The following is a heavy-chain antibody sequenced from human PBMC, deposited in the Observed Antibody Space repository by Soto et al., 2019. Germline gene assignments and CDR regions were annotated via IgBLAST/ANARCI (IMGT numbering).Heavy chain of an antibody. CDR2: INRSGST. D-gene: IGHD5-18*01. J-gene: IGHJ6*02. CDR1: GGSFSGYY. Sequence: SETLSLTCAVHGGSFSGYYRRWIRQTPGSGLEWIEEINRSGSTNYNPSLKSRVTISVDTSKNQFSLKLSSVTAAETAVYYCARLAMDQYYYYGMDVWRQVTTVTVSS. V-gene: IGHV4-34*01. CDR3: ARLAMDQYYYYGMDV.